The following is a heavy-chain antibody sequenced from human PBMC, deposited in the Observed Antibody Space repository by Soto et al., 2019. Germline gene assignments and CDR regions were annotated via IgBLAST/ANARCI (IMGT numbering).Heavy chain of an antibody. CDR1: AGSVSSYS. CDR3: ASCPPAMVAPNI. D-gene: IGHD5-18*01. CDR2: VYYSWST. J-gene: IGHJ4*02. Sequence: SQTLSLTCTVAAGSVSSYSWTWVRQPPGKGLEWIGYVYYSWSTHYSPSLKSRVTISLATSKNQFSLKLTSVTPADTAMYFCASCPPAMVAPNIWGQGTLVTVSS. V-gene: IGHV4-59*02.